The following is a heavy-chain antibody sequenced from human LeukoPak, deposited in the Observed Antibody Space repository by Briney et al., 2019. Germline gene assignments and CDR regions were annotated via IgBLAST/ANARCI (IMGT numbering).Heavy chain of an antibody. D-gene: IGHD3-10*01. CDR2: IYYSGST. CDR1: VGSISNYY. CDR3: ARVDYGSGSYRFDP. V-gene: IGHV4-59*01. J-gene: IGHJ5*02. Sequence: SETLSLTCTVSVGSISNYYWSWIRQPPGRGLEWIGYIYYSGSTNYNPSLKSRVTISVDTSKNQFSLKLSSVTAADTAVYYCARVDYGSGSYRFDPWGQGTLVTVSS.